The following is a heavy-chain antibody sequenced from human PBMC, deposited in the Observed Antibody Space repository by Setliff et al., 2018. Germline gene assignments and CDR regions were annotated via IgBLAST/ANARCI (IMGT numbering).Heavy chain of an antibody. J-gene: IGHJ3*02. CDR1: GGSISSSSYY. V-gene: IGHV4-39*01. Sequence: NPSETLSLTCAASGGSISSSSYYWGWIRQSPGEGLEWIANIHYNGNLYYNPSLKNRATISMDTSKIQFSLKLISVTAADTALYFCARRPTGPGAPFDIWGHGTMVTVSS. CDR3: ARRPTGPGAPFDI. D-gene: IGHD3-10*01. CDR2: IHYNGNL.